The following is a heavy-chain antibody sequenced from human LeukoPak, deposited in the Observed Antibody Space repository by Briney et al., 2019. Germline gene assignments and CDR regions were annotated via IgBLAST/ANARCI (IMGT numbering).Heavy chain of an antibody. CDR3: ARAGRDYVWGSYRLNYFDY. CDR1: GGSISSGDYY. J-gene: IGHJ4*02. Sequence: SETLSLTCTVSGGSISSGDYYWSRIRQPPGKGLEWIGYIYYSGSTYYNPSLKSRVTITVDTSKNQFSLKLSSVTAADTAVYYCARAGRDYVWGSYRLNYFDYWGQGTLVTVSS. V-gene: IGHV4-30-4*08. D-gene: IGHD3-16*02. CDR2: IYYSGST.